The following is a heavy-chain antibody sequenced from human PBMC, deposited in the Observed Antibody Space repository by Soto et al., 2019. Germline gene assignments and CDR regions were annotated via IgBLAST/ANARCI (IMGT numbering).Heavy chain of an antibody. Sequence: EMQVLESGGGLVQPGGSLRLSCAASGFAFSNFHMNWVRQAPGKGLQWVATIGGAGNDIHYADPVEGRFTVSRDNSKNTLHLQMDGLRDDDTAIYYCAKRFSDAWEAGMDVWGQGTTVTVSS. D-gene: IGHD1-26*01. CDR1: GFAFSNFH. V-gene: IGHV3-23*01. J-gene: IGHJ6*02. CDR3: AKRFSDAWEAGMDV. CDR2: IGGAGNDI.